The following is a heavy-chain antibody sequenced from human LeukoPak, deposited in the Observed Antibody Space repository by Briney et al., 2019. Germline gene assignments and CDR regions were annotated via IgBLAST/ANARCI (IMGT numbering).Heavy chain of an antibody. V-gene: IGHV4-31*03. CDR3: ARGLRYFDWLPYDY. Sequence: RPSQTLSLTCTVSGGSISSGGYYWSWIRQHPGKGLEWIGEINHSGSTNYNPSLKSRVTISVDTSKNQFSLKLSSVTAADTAVYYCARGLRYFDWLPYDYWGQGTLVTVSS. CDR2: INHSGST. CDR1: GGSISSGGYY. J-gene: IGHJ4*02. D-gene: IGHD3-9*01.